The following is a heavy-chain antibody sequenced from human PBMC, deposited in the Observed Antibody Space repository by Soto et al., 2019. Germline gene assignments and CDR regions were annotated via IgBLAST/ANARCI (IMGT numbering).Heavy chain of an antibody. J-gene: IGHJ4*02. CDR1: GFTFSNAW. CDR3: TTDVVVAATAGWRDY. D-gene: IGHD2-15*01. Sequence: EVQLVESGGGLVKPGGSLRLSCAASGFTFSNAWMSWVRQAPGKGLEWVGRIKSKTDGGTTDYAAPVKGRFTISRDDSKNTLYLQMNSLKTEDTALYYCTTDVVVAATAGWRDYWGQGTLVTVSS. CDR2: IKSKTDGGTT. V-gene: IGHV3-15*01.